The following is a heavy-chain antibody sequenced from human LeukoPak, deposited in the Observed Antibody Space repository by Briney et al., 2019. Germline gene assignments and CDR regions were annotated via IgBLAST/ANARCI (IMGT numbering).Heavy chain of an antibody. V-gene: IGHV3-21*01. Sequence: PGGSLRLSCAASGFTFSSYSMNCVRQAPGKGLEWVSSISSSSNYIYYADSVKGRFTISRDNAKNSLYLQMNSLRAEDTAVYYCARGHTLLWFGAGGPDYYYYMDVWGKGTTVTVSS. J-gene: IGHJ6*03. CDR1: GFTFSSYS. CDR3: ARGHTLLWFGAGGPDYYYYMDV. CDR2: ISSSSNYI. D-gene: IGHD3-10*01.